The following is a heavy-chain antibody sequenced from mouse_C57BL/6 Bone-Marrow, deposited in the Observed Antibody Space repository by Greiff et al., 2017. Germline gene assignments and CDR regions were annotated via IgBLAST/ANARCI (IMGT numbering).Heavy chain of an antibody. Sequence: EVQVVESGPSLVKPSQTLSLTCSVTGDSITSGYWNWIRKFPGNKLEYMGYISFSGSPYYNPSLKTRISITRDTSKNQYYLQLNSVTTEDTATYYCASESYSKSFAYWGQGTLVTVSA. CDR3: ASESYSKSFAY. J-gene: IGHJ3*01. CDR2: ISFSGSP. CDR1: GDSITSGY. V-gene: IGHV3-8*02. D-gene: IGHD2-5*01.